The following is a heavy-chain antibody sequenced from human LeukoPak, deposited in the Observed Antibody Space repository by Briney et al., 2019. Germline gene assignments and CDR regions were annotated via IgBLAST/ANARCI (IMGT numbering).Heavy chain of an antibody. CDR1: GFTFSSYE. D-gene: IGHD3-9*01. Sequence: PGGSLRLSCAASGFTFSSYEMNWVRQAPGKGLEWVSYISSSGSTIYYADSVKGRFTISRDNAKNSLYMQMNSLRAEDTAVYYCAREGRYFLLWGQGTLVTVSS. J-gene: IGHJ4*02. V-gene: IGHV3-48*03. CDR2: ISSSGSTI. CDR3: AREGRYFLL.